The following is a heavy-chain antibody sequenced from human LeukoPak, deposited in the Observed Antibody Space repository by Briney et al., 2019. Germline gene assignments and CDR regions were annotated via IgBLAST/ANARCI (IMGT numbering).Heavy chain of an antibody. CDR2: ISAYNGNT. D-gene: IGHD2-15*01. CDR1: GYTFTSYG. V-gene: IGHV1-18*01. J-gene: IGHJ5*02. Sequence: ASVKVSCKASGYTFTSYGISWVRQAPGQGLEWMGWISAYNGNTNYAQKLQGRVTMTRDTSTSTVYMELSSLRSEDTAVYYCARDNSGGSTWWLDPWGQGTLVTVSS. CDR3: ARDNSGGSTWWLDP.